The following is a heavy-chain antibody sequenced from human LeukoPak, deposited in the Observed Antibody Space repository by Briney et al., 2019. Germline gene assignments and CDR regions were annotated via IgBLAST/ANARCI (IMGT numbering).Heavy chain of an antibody. CDR2: IYPGDSDT. Sequence: GESLKISCKSSGYIFTSYWIGWVRQMPGKGLEWMGIIYPGDSDTRYSPSFQGQVTISADKSTSTAYLQWSSLKASDTAMYYCARPIDDYAEHSADYWGQGTLVTVSS. V-gene: IGHV5-51*01. CDR1: GYIFTSYW. CDR3: ARPIDDYAEHSADY. J-gene: IGHJ4*02. D-gene: IGHD4-17*01.